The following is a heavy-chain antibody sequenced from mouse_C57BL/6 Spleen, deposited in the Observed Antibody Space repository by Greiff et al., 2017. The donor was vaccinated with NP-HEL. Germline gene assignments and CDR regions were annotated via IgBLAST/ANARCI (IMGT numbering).Heavy chain of an antibody. Sequence: QVQLKQPGAELVKPGASVKVSCKASGYTFTSYWMHWVKQRPGQGLEWIGRIHPSDSDTNYNQKFKGKATLTVDKSSSTAYMQLSSLTSEDSAVYYCAICTTVVGFDYWGQGTTLTVSS. D-gene: IGHD1-1*01. CDR3: AICTTVVGFDY. J-gene: IGHJ2*01. CDR1: GYTFTSYW. V-gene: IGHV1-74*01. CDR2: IHPSDSDT.